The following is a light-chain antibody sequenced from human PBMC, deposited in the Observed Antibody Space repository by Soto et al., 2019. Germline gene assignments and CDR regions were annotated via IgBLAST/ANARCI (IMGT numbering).Light chain of an antibody. CDR3: CSYAGSSTFL. CDR1: SSDIESYSL. CDR2: EGS. J-gene: IGLJ2*01. Sequence: QSALTQPASVSGSPGQSITISCTGTSSDIESYSLVSWYQQHPGKVPKLVIYEGSKRPSGVSNRFSGSRSGNTASLTISGLQAEDEADYYCCSYAGSSTFLFGGGTKLTVL. V-gene: IGLV2-23*03.